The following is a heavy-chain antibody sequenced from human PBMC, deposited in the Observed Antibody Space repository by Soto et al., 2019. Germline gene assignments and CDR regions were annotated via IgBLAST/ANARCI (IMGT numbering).Heavy chain of an antibody. D-gene: IGHD2-21*02. CDR1: GGSIDSGDDY. V-gene: IGHV4-30-4*08. CDR3: ARYGGHSRRFGC. J-gene: IGHJ4*02. CDR2: INYNGNT. Sequence: QVQLQESGPGLVKPSQTLSLTCTISGGSIDSGDDYWTWIRQPPGKGLEWIGYINYNGNTCYTPSLKSRVALSVDTSNNQVSLTLNSVTAADTAVYFCARYGGHSRRFGCWGQGTLVSVSS.